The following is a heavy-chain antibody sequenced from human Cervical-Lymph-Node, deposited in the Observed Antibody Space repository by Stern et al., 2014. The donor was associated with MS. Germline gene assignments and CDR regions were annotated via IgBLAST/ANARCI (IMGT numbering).Heavy chain of an antibody. CDR3: ARGDSSTWRGYGMDV. D-gene: IGHD6-13*01. CDR1: GNALTSFG. J-gene: IGHJ6*02. CDR2: FSAYTGTT. Sequence: VQLLQSGPEVKKPGASVKVSCKTSGNALTSFGIIWVRQAPGQGPEWMGWFSAYTGTTNYAPRFQGRVPFTADTSTRTAYMALRSLTSDDTAIYYCARGDSSTWRGYGMDVWGQGTTVIVSS. V-gene: IGHV1-18*01.